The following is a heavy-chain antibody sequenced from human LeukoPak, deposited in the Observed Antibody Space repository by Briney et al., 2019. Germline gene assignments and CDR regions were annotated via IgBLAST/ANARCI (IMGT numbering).Heavy chain of an antibody. Sequence: SVKVSCKASGGTFSSYAISWVRQAPGQGLEWMGGIIPIFGTANYAQKFQGRVTITADESTSTAHMELSSLRSEDTAVYYCASYCSSTSCYEYYWGQGTLVTVSS. J-gene: IGHJ4*02. V-gene: IGHV1-69*13. CDR1: GGTFSSYA. CDR2: IIPIFGTA. D-gene: IGHD2-2*01. CDR3: ASYCSSTSCYEYY.